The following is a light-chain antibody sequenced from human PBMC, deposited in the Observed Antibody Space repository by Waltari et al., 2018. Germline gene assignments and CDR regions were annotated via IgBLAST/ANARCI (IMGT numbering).Light chain of an antibody. J-gene: IGKJ4*01. CDR3: QQRRNWPLT. V-gene: IGKV3-11*01. CDR2: DTS. Sequence: EIVLTQSPATLSLSPGERATLSCRASQRVDMYLAWYQQRPGQAPRLLIYDTSNRATDIPARFSGSGSETYCSLTISSLEPEDFAVYYGQQRRNWPLTFGGGTKVEIK. CDR1: QRVDMY.